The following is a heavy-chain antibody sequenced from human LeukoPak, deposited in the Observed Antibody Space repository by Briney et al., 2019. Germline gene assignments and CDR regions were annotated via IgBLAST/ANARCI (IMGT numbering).Heavy chain of an antibody. D-gene: IGHD1-26*01. CDR1: GGSISSGGYS. V-gene: IGHV4-30-2*01. J-gene: IGHJ5*02. CDR2: IYHSGST. CDR3: ARGLSVGSYFWFDP. Sequence: PSETLSLTCAVSGGSISSGGYSWSWIRQPPGKGLEWIGYIYHSGSTNYNPSLKSRVTISVDTSKNQFSLKLSSVTAADTAVYYCARGLSVGSYFWFDPWGQGTLVTVSS.